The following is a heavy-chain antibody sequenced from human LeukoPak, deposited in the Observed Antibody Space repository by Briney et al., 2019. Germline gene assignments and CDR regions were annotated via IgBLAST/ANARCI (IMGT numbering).Heavy chain of an antibody. CDR2: IYYSGTT. Sequence: SETLSLTCTVSGGPISNYYWSWIRQPPGKGLEWIGYIYYSGTTNFNPSLRSRVTISVDTSKYQFSLKMSSVTAADTAVYYCARDSTPYGHSGYWGQGTLVTVSS. CDR1: GGPISNYY. D-gene: IGHD4-17*01. J-gene: IGHJ4*02. CDR3: ARDSTPYGHSGY. V-gene: IGHV4-59*01.